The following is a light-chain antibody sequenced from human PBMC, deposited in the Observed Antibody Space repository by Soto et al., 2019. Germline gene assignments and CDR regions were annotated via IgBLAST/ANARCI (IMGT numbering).Light chain of an antibody. Sequence: QSVLTQPPSVSGAPRQRVTISCTGTSSNIGAGYDVHWYQQLPGTAPKLLIYGNSNRPSGVPDRFSSSNSGTSASLAITGLEGEDEADYYCQSYDSSLNVVFGGGTKLTVL. J-gene: IGLJ2*01. CDR2: GNS. CDR3: QSYDSSLNVV. CDR1: SSNIGAGYD. V-gene: IGLV1-40*01.